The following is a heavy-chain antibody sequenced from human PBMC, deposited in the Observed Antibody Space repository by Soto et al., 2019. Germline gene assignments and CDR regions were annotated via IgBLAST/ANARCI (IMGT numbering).Heavy chain of an antibody. J-gene: IGHJ6*02. CDR3: ARDLIYCSGGSCYSEGGMDV. CDR2: INAGNGNT. V-gene: IGHV1-3*01. CDR1: GYTFTSYA. Sequence: QVQLVQSGAEVKKPGASVKVSCKASGYTFTSYAMHWVRQAPGQRLEWMGWINAGNGNTKYSKKFQGRVTITRDTSASTAYMELRSLRSEDTAVYYCARDLIYCSGGSCYSEGGMDVWGQGTTVTVSS. D-gene: IGHD2-15*01.